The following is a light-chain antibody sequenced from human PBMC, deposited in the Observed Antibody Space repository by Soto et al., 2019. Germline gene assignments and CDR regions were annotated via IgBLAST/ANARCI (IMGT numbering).Light chain of an antibody. CDR1: QSVNSNY. J-gene: IGKJ2*01. CDR2: GAS. CDR3: QQYGRT. V-gene: IGKV3-20*01. Sequence: TQCPATLSVSPLGISTLSCRASQSVNSNYLAWYQQKPGQAPRLLIFGASTRATGISDRFRGSGSGTDFTLTINRLEPEDFAVYYCQQYGRTFGQGTKVDIK.